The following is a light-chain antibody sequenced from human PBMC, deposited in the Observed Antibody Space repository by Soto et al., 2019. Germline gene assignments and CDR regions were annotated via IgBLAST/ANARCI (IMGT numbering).Light chain of an antibody. CDR1: SSDVGSYNL. CDR2: EVS. Sequence: QSALTQPASVSGSPGQSITISCTGTSSDVGSYNLVSWYQQYPGKAPKVMIYEVSKRPSGVSDRFSGSASGNTASLTISGLQAEDEADYYCCSYAGIRTLYVFGAGTKLTVL. CDR3: CSYAGIRTLYV. V-gene: IGLV2-23*02. J-gene: IGLJ1*01.